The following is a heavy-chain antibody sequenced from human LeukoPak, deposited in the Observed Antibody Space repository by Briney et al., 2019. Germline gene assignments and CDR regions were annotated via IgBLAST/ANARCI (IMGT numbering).Heavy chain of an antibody. D-gene: IGHD3-22*01. CDR1: GYSFTSYW. J-gene: IGHJ4*02. CDR2: IYPGDSHT. CDR3: ARLIPSSGRYYFDY. V-gene: IGHV5-51*01. Sequence: GESLKISCKGSGYSFTSYWIGWVRQMPGKGLEWMGIIYPGDSHTRYSPSFQGQVTISADKSSSTAYLQWSSLKASDTAIYYCARLIPSSGRYYFDYWGQGTLVTVSS.